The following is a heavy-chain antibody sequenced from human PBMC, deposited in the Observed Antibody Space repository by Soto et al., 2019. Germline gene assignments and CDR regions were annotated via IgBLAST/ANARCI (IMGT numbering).Heavy chain of an antibody. CDR2: IYSGGYT. CDR3: AREAIIVIAAPEYYFDY. CDR1: GFDVSNTD. V-gene: IGHV3-66*01. Sequence: EVQLVESGGDLVQRGGSLRLSCAASGFDVSNTDMSWVRQAPGKGLEWVSVIYSGGYTNYADSVKGRFIVSRDSPKNTLYLQMDSLRAKDTAVCYCAREAIIVIAAPEYYFDYWGQGTLVTVSS. D-gene: IGHD3-22*01. J-gene: IGHJ4*02.